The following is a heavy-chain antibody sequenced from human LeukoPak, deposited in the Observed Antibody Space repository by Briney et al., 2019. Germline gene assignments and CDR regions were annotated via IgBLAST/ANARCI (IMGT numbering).Heavy chain of an antibody. CDR3: ARGEKGELVLDY. Sequence: GGSLRLSCAASGFTFSSYAMHWVRQAPGKGLEWVAVISYDGSNKYYADSVKGRFTISRDNSKNTLYLQMNSLRAEDTAVYYCARGEKGELVLDYWGQGTLVTVSS. CDR1: GFTFSSYA. CDR2: ISYDGSNK. J-gene: IGHJ4*02. V-gene: IGHV3-30*04. D-gene: IGHD1-26*01.